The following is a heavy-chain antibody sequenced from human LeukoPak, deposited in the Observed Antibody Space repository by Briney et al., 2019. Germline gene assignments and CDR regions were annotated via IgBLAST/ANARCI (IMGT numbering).Heavy chain of an antibody. CDR3: ARFVVRGVKGDY. V-gene: IGHV4-34*01. CDR1: GGSFSGYY. Sequence: SETLSLTCTVYGGSFSGYYWSWIRPPPGKGLEWIGEINHSGSTNYNPSLKSRVTISVDTSKNQFSLKLSSVTAADTAVYYCARFVVRGVKGDYWGQGTLVTVSS. J-gene: IGHJ4*02. D-gene: IGHD3-10*01. CDR2: INHSGST.